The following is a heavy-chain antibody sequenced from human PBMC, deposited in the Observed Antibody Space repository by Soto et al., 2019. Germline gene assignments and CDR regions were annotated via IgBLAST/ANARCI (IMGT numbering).Heavy chain of an antibody. CDR2: IIPIFGTA. D-gene: IGHD3-10*01. CDR1: GGTFSSYS. CDR3: ARGLEASLGYYFDY. Sequence: ASVKVSCKASGGTFSSYSISWVRQAPGQGLEWMGGIIPIFGTANYAQKFQGRVTITADESTSTAYMELSSLRSEDTAVYYCARGLEASLGYYFDYWGQGTLVTVSS. V-gene: IGHV1-69*13. J-gene: IGHJ4*02.